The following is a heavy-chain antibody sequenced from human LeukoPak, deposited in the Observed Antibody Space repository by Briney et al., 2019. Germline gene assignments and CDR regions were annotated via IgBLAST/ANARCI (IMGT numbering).Heavy chain of an antibody. CDR3: ARHHSGSIDY. J-gene: IGHJ4*02. V-gene: IGHV4-59*08. CDR2: IYYSGST. Sequence: SETLPLTCTVSGGSISSYYWSWIRQPPGKGLEWIGYIYYSGSTNYNPSLKSRVTISVDTSKNQFSLKLSSVTAADTAVYYCARHHSGSIDYWGQGTLVTVSS. CDR1: GGSISSYY. D-gene: IGHD3-22*01.